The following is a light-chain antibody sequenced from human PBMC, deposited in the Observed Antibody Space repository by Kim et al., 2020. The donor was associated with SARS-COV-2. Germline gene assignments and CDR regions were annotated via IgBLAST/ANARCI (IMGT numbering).Light chain of an antibody. Sequence: QSALTQPASVSGSPGQSITISCTGTSSDVGSYNLVSWYQQHPGKAPKLMIYEVSKRPSGVSNRFSGSKSGNTASLTISALQAEDESDYYCCSYAGSSTQEVFGGGTQLTVL. CDR3: CSYAGSSTQEV. J-gene: IGLJ3*02. V-gene: IGLV2-23*02. CDR2: EVS. CDR1: SSDVGSYNL.